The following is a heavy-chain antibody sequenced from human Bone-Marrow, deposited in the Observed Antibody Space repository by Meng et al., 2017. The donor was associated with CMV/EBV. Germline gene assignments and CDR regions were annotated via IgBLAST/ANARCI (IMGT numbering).Heavy chain of an antibody. CDR2: ISSSSSYI. J-gene: IGHJ5*02. V-gene: IGHV3-21*04. CDR1: GFTFSSYS. Sequence: GESLKISCAASGFTFSSYSMNWVRQAPGKGLEWVSSISSSSSYIYYADSVKGRFTISRDNAKNSLYLQMNSLRAEDTAVYYCARGEDLGPFWSGYLEVTEFDPWGQGTLVTVSS. CDR3: ARGEDLGPFWSGYLEVTEFDP. D-gene: IGHD3-3*01.